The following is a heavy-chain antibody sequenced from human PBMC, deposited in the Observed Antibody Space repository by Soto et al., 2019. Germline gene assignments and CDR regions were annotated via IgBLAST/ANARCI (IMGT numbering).Heavy chain of an antibody. CDR2: IVPVSGTT. V-gene: IGHV1-69*06. CDR3: ARARGYCRGTGCYSGF. Sequence: QVQLVQSGAEVKKPGSSVKVSCKSSGGTFSHYAITWVRQAPGQGLEWMGGIVPVSGTTDYAEKFRGRVTITADKITTTAYRELTNLQSDDAAVYYCARARGYCRGTGCYSGFWGQGTLVTVSS. CDR1: GGTFSHYA. D-gene: IGHD2-2*02. J-gene: IGHJ4*02.